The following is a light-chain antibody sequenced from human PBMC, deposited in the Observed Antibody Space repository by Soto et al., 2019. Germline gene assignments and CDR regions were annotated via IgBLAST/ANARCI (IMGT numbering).Light chain of an antibody. CDR2: GAC. CDR1: QSVSNN. J-gene: IGKJ4*01. CDR3: QQYNHWPLT. Sequence: EIVMTQSPVTLSVSPGERATLSCKASQSVSNNLVWYQYKPGQAPRVLIYGACTRATGLPARFSGSGSETEFTLTISSLESEDFAFYYCQQYNHWPLTFGGGTKVEIK. V-gene: IGKV3-15*01.